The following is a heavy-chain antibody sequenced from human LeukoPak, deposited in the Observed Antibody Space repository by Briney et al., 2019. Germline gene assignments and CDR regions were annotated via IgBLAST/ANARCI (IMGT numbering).Heavy chain of an antibody. V-gene: IGHV3-30-3*01. CDR2: ISYDGSNK. CDR3: ARALGELSSLLFDY. D-gene: IGHD3-16*02. Sequence: GRSLRLSCAASGFTFSSYAMHWVRQAPGKGLEWVAVISYDGSNKYYADSVKGRFTISRDNSKNTLYLQMNSLRAEDTAVYYCARALGELSSLLFDYWGQGTLVTVSS. J-gene: IGHJ4*02. CDR1: GFTFSSYA.